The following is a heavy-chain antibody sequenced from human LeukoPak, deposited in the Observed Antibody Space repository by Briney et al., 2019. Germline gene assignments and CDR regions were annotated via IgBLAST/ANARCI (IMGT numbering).Heavy chain of an antibody. J-gene: IGHJ4*02. CDR1: GGTFSNYA. CDR3: ARTKEHNWKYPSYFNY. CDR2: IIPILGTT. Sequence: GASVKVSCKASGGTFSNYAISWVRQAPGQGLEWMGGIIPILGTTDYAQKFQGRVTITAEKSTSAAYMELSSLRSEDTAMYYCARTKEHNWKYPSYFNYWGQGTLVTVSS. V-gene: IGHV1-69*06. D-gene: IGHD1-7*01.